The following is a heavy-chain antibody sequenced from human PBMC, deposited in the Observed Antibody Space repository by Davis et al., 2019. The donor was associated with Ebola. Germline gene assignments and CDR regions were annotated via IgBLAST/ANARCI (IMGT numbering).Heavy chain of an antibody. V-gene: IGHV3-21*01. CDR1: GFTFSSYS. J-gene: IGHJ5*02. Sequence: GESPKTPRAASGFTFSSYSMNWVRQAPGKGLEWVSSISSSSSYIYYADSVKGRFTISRDNAKNSLYLQMNSLRAEDTAVYYCARFMVRGVNWFDPWGQGTLVTVSS. D-gene: IGHD3-10*01. CDR3: ARFMVRGVNWFDP. CDR2: ISSSSSYI.